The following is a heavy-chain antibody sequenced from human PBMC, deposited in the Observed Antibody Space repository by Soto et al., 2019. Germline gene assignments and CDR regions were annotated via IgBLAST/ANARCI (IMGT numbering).Heavy chain of an antibody. CDR2: MNPNSGNT. D-gene: IGHD3-9*01. CDR3: ARGGYDILTGYYNRYYYNGMDV. Sequence: ASVKVSYRASGYTFTSYDITCVRQATGQGLEWMGWMNPNSGNTGYAQKFQGRVTMTRNTSISTAYMELSSLRSEDTAVYYCARGGYDILTGYYNRYYYNGMDVWGQGTTVTVSS. J-gene: IGHJ6*02. V-gene: IGHV1-8*01. CDR1: GYTFTSYD.